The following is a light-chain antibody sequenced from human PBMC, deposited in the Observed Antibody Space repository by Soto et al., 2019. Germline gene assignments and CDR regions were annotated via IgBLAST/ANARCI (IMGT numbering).Light chain of an antibody. CDR2: GNS. J-gene: IGLJ2*01. Sequence: QSVLTQPPSVSGAPGQRVTISCTGSSSNIGAGYDVHWYQQLPGTAPKLLIYGNSNRPSGVPDRFSGSKSGTSASLAITGLQAEDEADYYCQSYDSSLSVVFGGETKL. V-gene: IGLV1-40*01. CDR1: SSNIGAGYD. CDR3: QSYDSSLSVV.